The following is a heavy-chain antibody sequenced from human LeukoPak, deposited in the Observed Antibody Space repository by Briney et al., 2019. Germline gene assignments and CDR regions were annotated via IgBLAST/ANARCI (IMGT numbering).Heavy chain of an antibody. Sequence: APVKVSCKAPGYTFTSYGISWVRQAPGQGLEWMGWISAYNGNTNYAQKLQGRVTMTTDTSTSTAYMELRSLRSDDTAVYYCARDWGIAVAGEGGYWGQGTLVTVSS. CDR1: GYTFTSYG. CDR2: ISAYNGNT. J-gene: IGHJ4*02. CDR3: ARDWGIAVAGEGGY. D-gene: IGHD6-19*01. V-gene: IGHV1-18*01.